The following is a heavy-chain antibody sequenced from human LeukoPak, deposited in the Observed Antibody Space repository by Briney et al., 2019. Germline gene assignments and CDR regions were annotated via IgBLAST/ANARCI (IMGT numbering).Heavy chain of an antibody. D-gene: IGHD5-24*01. V-gene: IGHV3-23*01. J-gene: IGHJ3*02. CDR3: AKDRGRPVEMATMGAFDI. CDR2: ISGGGGPT. Sequence: GGSLRLSCAASGFTFSSYAMTWVRQAPGKGLEWVSAISGGGGPTYYADSVKGRFTVSRDNSKNTLYLQMNSLRAEDTAVYYCAKDRGRPVEMATMGAFDIWGQGTMVTVSS. CDR1: GFTFSSYA.